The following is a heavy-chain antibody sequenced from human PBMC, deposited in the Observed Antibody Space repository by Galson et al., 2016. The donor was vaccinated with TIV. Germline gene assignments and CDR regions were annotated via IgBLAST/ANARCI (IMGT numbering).Heavy chain of an antibody. CDR2: ISYDSRNK. CDR1: GFTFSDYA. D-gene: IGHD2-15*01. Sequence: SLRLSCAASGFTFSDYAMNWVRQAPGRGLEWVAVISYDSRNKYYADSLKGRVTISRDNSKNTLHLQLNGLGPEDTAVYYCAKALVNSTELDEIGTAATSFDFWGQGALVTVSS. J-gene: IGHJ4*02. V-gene: IGHV3-30*18. CDR3: AKALVNSTELDEIGTAATSFDF.